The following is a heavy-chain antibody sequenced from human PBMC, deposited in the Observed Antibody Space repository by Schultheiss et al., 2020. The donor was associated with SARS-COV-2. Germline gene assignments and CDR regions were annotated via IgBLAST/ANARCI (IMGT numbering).Heavy chain of an antibody. V-gene: IGHV3-48*01. Sequence: GESLKISCAASGFTFSSYSMNWVRQAPGKGLEWVSYISSSSSTIYYADSVKGRFTISRDNSKNTLYLQMNSLRAEDTAVYYCARGYYDILTGYFPLDYWGQGTLVTVSS. CDR1: GFTFSSYS. J-gene: IGHJ4*02. CDR3: ARGYYDILTGYFPLDY. CDR2: ISSSSSTI. D-gene: IGHD3-9*01.